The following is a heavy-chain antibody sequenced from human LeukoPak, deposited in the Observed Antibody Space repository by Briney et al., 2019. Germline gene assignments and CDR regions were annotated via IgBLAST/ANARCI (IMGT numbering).Heavy chain of an antibody. V-gene: IGHV3-21*01. CDR3: ARMTTVPFFDY. D-gene: IGHD4-17*01. Sequence: GGSLRLSCAASGFTFSSYWMSWVRQAPGKGLEWVSSISSSSSYIYYADSVKGRFTISRDNAKNSLYLQMNSLRAEDTAVYYCARMTTVPFFDYWGQGTLVTVSS. CDR1: GFTFSSYW. J-gene: IGHJ4*02. CDR2: ISSSSSYI.